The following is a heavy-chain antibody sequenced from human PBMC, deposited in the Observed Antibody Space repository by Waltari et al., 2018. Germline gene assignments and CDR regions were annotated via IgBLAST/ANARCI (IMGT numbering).Heavy chain of an antibody. CDR2: IYTSGSP. V-gene: IGHV4-61*02. CDR1: GGSISSGSYY. CDR3: ARRLEQNWFDP. Sequence: QVQLQESGPGLVKPSQTLSLTCTVSGGSISSGSYYWSWIRQPAGKGLEWIGRIYTSGSPNYNPSLKSRVTISVDTSKNQFSLKLSSVTAADTAVYYCARRLEQNWFDPWGQGTLVTVSS. J-gene: IGHJ5*02.